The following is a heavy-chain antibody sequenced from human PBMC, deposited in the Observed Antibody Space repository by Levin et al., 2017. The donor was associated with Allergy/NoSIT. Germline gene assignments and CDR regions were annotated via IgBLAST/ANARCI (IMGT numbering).Heavy chain of an antibody. CDR1: FFPFLLSS. CDR2: VSGSGDNT. Sequence: SFSFSFFPFLLSSLLWVRQAPGKGLEWVSAVSGSGDNTYYADSVKGRFTISSDPSKNTLYLQMNSLRAEDTAVYYCAKYSGNDYYYYGMDVWGQGTTVTVSS. V-gene: IGHV3-23*01. J-gene: IGHJ6*02. D-gene: IGHD5-12*01. CDR3: AKYSGNDYYYYGMDV.